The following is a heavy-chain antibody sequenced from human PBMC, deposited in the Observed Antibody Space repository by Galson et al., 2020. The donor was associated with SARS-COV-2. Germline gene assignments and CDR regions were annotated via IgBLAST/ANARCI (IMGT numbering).Heavy chain of an antibody. D-gene: IGHD1-1*01. CDR1: GSSFSSGFY. V-gene: IGHV4-38-2*02. CDR2: VYHTGTT. CDR3: ARIPLRPGVDF. J-gene: IGHJ4*02. Sequence: SETLSLTCTVSGSSFSSGFYWAWIRQSPGQGLEWVGCVYHTGTTSYSPSLESRVIISLDKSKNHFSLSLTSLTAADTAVYYCARIPLRPGVDFWGQGTLVSVSS.